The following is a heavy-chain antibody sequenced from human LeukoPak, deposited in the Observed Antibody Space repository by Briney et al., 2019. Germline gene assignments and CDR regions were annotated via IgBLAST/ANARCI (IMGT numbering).Heavy chain of an antibody. Sequence: ASVKVSCKASGYTFSGYYMHWVRQAPGQGLEWMGWINPKSGGTNEAQKFHDRVTMTRDTSIRTAYMEVSRLRSDDTAVYYCARDLGYCTNGVCYSLGYWFDPWGQGTLVTVSS. CDR3: ARDLGYCTNGVCYSLGYWFDP. CDR1: GYTFSGYY. D-gene: IGHD2-8*01. J-gene: IGHJ5*02. V-gene: IGHV1-2*02. CDR2: INPKSGGT.